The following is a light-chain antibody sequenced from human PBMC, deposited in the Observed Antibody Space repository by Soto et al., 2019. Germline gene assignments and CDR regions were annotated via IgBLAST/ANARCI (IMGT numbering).Light chain of an antibody. V-gene: IGKV3-11*01. CDR1: QSVDNY. CDR2: ESS. Sequence: QSTATLSLSTGARDPLSGRASQSVDNYLDWYQQKPGQAPRLLIYESSNRATGIPARFSGTGAATDCTLTVSGQELEEFAGYYSQLRSNCPQTLGQGTKVEIK. J-gene: IGKJ1*01. CDR3: QLRSNCPQT.